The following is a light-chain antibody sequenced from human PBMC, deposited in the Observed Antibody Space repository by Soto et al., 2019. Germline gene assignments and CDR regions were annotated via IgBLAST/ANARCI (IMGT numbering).Light chain of an antibody. CDR3: QQYGGSFIT. Sequence: EIVLTQSPGTLSLSPGESATLSCRASQSVDSNYLAWYQQKPGQAPRLLIYAASSRATGIPDRFSGSGSGTDFTLTISRLEPEDFAVYYCQQYGGSFITFGQATRLEIK. CDR2: AAS. CDR1: QSVDSNY. J-gene: IGKJ5*01. V-gene: IGKV3-20*01.